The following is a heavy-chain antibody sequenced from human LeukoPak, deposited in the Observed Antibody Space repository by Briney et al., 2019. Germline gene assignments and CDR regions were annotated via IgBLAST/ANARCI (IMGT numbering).Heavy chain of an antibody. CDR1: GFTVSSNY. Sequence: GGSLRLSCAASGFTVSSNYMSWVRQAPGKGLEWVANIKQDGSEKYYVDSVKGRFTISRDNAKNSLYLQMNSLRAEDTAVYYCARVPTVPYDFWSGYYTGIDWWGQGTLVTVSS. J-gene: IGHJ4*02. CDR3: ARVPTVPYDFWSGYYTGIDW. V-gene: IGHV3-7*01. D-gene: IGHD3-3*01. CDR2: IKQDGSEK.